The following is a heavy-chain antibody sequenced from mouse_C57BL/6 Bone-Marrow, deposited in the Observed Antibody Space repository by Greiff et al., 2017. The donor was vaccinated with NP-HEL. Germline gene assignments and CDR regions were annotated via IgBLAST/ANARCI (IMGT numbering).Heavy chain of an antibody. CDR2: INPNNGGT. CDR1: GYTFTDYY. D-gene: IGHD1-2*01. CDR3: ARTITTERNFDV. V-gene: IGHV1-26*01. Sequence: EVQLQQSGPELVKPGASVKISCKASGYTFTDYYMNWVKQSHGKSLEWIGDINPNNGGTSYNQKFKGKATLTVDKSSSTAYMELRSLTSEDSAVYYCARTITTERNFDVWGTGTTVTVSS. J-gene: IGHJ1*03.